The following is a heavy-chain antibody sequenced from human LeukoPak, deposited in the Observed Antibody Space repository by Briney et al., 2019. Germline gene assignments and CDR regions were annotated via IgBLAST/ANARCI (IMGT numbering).Heavy chain of an antibody. CDR3: ARDPANCSSTSCYSFDY. V-gene: IGHV4-4*02. D-gene: IGHD2-2*01. CDR1: GGSISSSNW. CDR2: IYRSGST. Sequence: SETLSLTCAVSGGSISSSNWWRWVRQPPGKGLEWIGEIYRSGSTNYNPSLKSRVTISVDKSKNQFSLKLSSVTAADTAVYYCARDPANCSSTSCYSFDYWGQGTLVTVSS. J-gene: IGHJ4*02.